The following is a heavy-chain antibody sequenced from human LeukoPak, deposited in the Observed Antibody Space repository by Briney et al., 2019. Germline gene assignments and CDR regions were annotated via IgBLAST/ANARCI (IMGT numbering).Heavy chain of an antibody. Sequence: PSETLSLTCTVSGGSISSSSYYWGWIRQPPGKGLEWIGEINHSGSTNYNPSLKSRVTISVDTSKNQFSLKLSSVTAADTAVYYCARPIVVVPLRAFDIWGQGTMVTVSS. CDR1: GGSISSSSYY. J-gene: IGHJ3*02. CDR2: INHSGST. D-gene: IGHD2-21*01. CDR3: ARPIVVVPLRAFDI. V-gene: IGHV4-39*07.